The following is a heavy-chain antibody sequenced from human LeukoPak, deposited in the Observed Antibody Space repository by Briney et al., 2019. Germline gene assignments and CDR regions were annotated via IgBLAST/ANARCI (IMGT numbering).Heavy chain of an antibody. CDR1: GFMFGDYA. D-gene: IGHD3-3*01. CDR3: ARDRAGYYDFWSGYSQGYYFDY. J-gene: IGHJ4*02. Sequence: GGSLRLSCTASGFMFGDYAMTWVRQAPGKGLEWVSSISSSSSYIYYADSVKGRFTISRDNAKNSLYLQMNSLRAEDTAVYYCARDRAGYYDFWSGYSQGYYFDYWGQGTLVTVSS. CDR2: ISSSSSYI. V-gene: IGHV3-21*01.